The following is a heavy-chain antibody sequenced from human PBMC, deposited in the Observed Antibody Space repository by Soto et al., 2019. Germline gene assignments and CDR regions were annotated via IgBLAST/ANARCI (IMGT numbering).Heavy chain of an antibody. J-gene: IGHJ6*02. V-gene: IGHV1-18*01. CDR2: ISAYNGNT. CDR1: GYTFTSYD. CDR3: ARRASVWNTSNGMDV. Sequence: GASVKVSCKASGYTFTSYDINWVRQATGQGLEWMGWISAYNGNTNYAQKLQGRLTMTTDTSTSTAYMELRSLRSDDTAVYYCARRASVWNTSNGMDVWGQGTTVTVSS. D-gene: IGHD1-1*01.